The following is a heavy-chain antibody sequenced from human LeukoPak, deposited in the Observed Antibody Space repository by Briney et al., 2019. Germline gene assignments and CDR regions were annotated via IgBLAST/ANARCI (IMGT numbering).Heavy chain of an antibody. CDR1: RFTFSSYG. J-gene: IGHJ3*02. Sequence: PGRSLRLSCAASRFTFSSYGMHWVRQAPGKGLEWVAVISYDGSNKYYADSVKGRFTISRDNSKNTLYLQMNSLRAEDTAVYYCAKDFSGYDYNLYAFDIWGQGTMVTVSS. D-gene: IGHD5-12*01. V-gene: IGHV3-30*18. CDR2: ISYDGSNK. CDR3: AKDFSGYDYNLYAFDI.